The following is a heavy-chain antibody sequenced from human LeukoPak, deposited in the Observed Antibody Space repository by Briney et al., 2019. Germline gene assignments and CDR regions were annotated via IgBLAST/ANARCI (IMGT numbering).Heavy chain of an antibody. J-gene: IGHJ3*02. Sequence: GGSLRLSCVGSGFIFGSYSMNWLRQAPGKGLEWVSYISSSSSSIYYADSVKGRFTISRDNAKNSLHLQMNSLRAEDTAVYYCARERAVVAIDAFDIWGQGTRVTVSS. CDR3: ARERAVVAIDAFDI. CDR1: GFIFGSYS. V-gene: IGHV3-48*01. D-gene: IGHD2-15*01. CDR2: ISSSSSSI.